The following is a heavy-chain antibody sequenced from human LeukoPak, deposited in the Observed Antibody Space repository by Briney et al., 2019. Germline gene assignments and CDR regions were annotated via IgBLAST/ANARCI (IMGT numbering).Heavy chain of an antibody. CDR2: IIPIFGTA. CDR1: GGTFSSYA. CDR3: AREGTGPYYYGSGSYSSWFDP. J-gene: IGHJ5*02. D-gene: IGHD3-10*01. Sequence: GASVKVSCKASGGTFSSYAISWVRQAPGQGLEWMGGIIPIFGTANYAQKFQGRVRITADESTSTAYMELSSLRSEDTAVYYCAREGTGPYYYGSGSYSSWFDPWGQGTLVTVSS. V-gene: IGHV1-69*01.